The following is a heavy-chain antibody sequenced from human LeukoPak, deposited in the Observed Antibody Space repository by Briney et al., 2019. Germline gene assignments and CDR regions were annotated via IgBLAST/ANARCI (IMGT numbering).Heavy chain of an antibody. V-gene: IGHV4-34*01. CDR2: VYYNGRT. Sequence: SETLSLTCAVYGGSFSGYYWSWIRQPRGKGLEWIGSVYYNGRTYYNPSLKSRVTMSIDTSNNQFSLRLNSVTAADTAVYYCARHRWLQLAQSLDPWGQGTLVTVSS. CDR1: GGSFSGYY. J-gene: IGHJ5*02. CDR3: ARHRWLQLAQSLDP. D-gene: IGHD5-24*01.